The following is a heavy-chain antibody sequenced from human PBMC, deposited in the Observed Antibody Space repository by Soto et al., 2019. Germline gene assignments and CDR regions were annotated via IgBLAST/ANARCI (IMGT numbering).Heavy chain of an antibody. D-gene: IGHD3-10*01. Sequence: PSETLSLTCSVSGGSINSYWWSWIRQPAGKGLEWIGRVYSSGTTDYNPSLNSRATLSVETSKNQFSLKLSSVTAADTAVYYCARDIGSYAYGEGYWGQGIQLTVSS. CDR3: ARDIGSYAYGEGY. V-gene: IGHV4-4*07. CDR1: GGSINSYW. CDR2: VYSSGTT. J-gene: IGHJ4*02.